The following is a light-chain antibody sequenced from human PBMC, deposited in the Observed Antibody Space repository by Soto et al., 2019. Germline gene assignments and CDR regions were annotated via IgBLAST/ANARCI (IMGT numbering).Light chain of an antibody. V-gene: IGKV3-20*01. CDR2: GAS. CDR1: QSISNNY. Sequence: DIVLTQSPGTLSLTREEAATLSCRASQSISNNYLAWYQQQPGQAPRLVIHGASSRATDIPDRFSGSGSGTSFTLTISRLEPEDFAVYYCQQYVTSPYTFGQGTKLEI. J-gene: IGKJ2*01. CDR3: QQYVTSPYT.